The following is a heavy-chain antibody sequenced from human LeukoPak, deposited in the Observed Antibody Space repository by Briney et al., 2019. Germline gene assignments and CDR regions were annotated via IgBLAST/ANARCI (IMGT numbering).Heavy chain of an antibody. J-gene: IGHJ5*02. Sequence: SETLSLTCTVSGGSISSYHWSWIRQPPGKGLEWIGYIYYSGSTNYNPSLKSRVTISLDRSKNQFSLKLSSVTAADTAVYYCARETPLRYFDPWGQGTLVTVSS. V-gene: IGHV4-59*12. CDR2: IYYSGST. CDR3: ARETPLRYFDP. CDR1: GGSISSYH. D-gene: IGHD3-9*01.